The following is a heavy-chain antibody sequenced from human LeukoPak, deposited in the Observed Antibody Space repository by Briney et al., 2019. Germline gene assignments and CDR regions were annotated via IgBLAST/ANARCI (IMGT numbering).Heavy chain of an antibody. CDR1: GFTFSSYG. CDR2: ISGSGGST. J-gene: IGHJ4*02. CDR3: AKDQYATGTTMAY. Sequence: GGSLRLSCVVSGFTFSSYGMNWVRQAPGKGLEWVSAISGSGGSTYYADSVKGRFTISRDNSKNTLYLQMNSLRAEDTAVYYCAKDQYATGTTMAYWGQGTLVTVSS. V-gene: IGHV3-23*01. D-gene: IGHD4-17*01.